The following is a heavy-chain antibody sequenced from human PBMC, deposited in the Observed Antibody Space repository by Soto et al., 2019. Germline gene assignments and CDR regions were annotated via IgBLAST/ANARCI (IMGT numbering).Heavy chain of an antibody. CDR2: INPSGGST. Sequence: ASVKVSCKASGYTFTSYYIHWVRQAPGQGLEWMGIINPSGGSTSYAQKFQGRVTMTRDTSTSTVYMELSSLRSEDTAVYYCARVLDDYYDSSGYYYFDYWGQGTLVTVSS. V-gene: IGHV1-46*01. CDR1: GYTFTSYY. CDR3: ARVLDDYYDSSGYYYFDY. D-gene: IGHD3-22*01. J-gene: IGHJ4*02.